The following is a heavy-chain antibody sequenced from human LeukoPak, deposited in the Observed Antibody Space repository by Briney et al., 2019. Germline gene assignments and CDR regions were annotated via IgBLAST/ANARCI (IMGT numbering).Heavy chain of an antibody. D-gene: IGHD3-3*01. Sequence: SETLSLTCTVSGGSISSYYCSWVRQPAGKGLEWFGRVYTCGSTNYNPSLKRRVTMSVDTSKDQFSLKLSSVTATDTAVYYCARLSDWSGSSTPHWGQGTLVTVSS. V-gene: IGHV4-4*07. CDR1: GGSISSYY. CDR3: ARLSDWSGSSTPH. CDR2: VYTCGST. J-gene: IGHJ4*02.